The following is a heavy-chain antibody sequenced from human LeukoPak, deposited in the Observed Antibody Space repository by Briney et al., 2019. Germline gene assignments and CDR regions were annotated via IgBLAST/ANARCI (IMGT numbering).Heavy chain of an antibody. V-gene: IGHV3-48*02. D-gene: IGHD4-17*01. CDR2: NNRITNII. J-gene: IGHJ4*02. Sequence: GGSLSLSCAASGFTFSGYSMQWVRQATGKGVEGVSYNNRITNIIDYPDSVKSRFTISTDNAKNSLYLQMNSLRDDDTAVYYCARDRDYAFDYWGQGTLVTVSS. CDR3: ARDRDYAFDY. CDR1: GFTFSGYS.